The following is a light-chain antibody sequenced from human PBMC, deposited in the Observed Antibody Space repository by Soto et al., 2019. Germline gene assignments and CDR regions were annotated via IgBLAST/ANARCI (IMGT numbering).Light chain of an antibody. Sequence: DIQMTQSPSTLSASVGDRVTITCRASQSTSSYLAWYQQKPGKAPKLLIYQASSLENGVLSRFSGSGSGTEFSLTISSLQPDDFATYYCQQYSSHSTFGQGTKVDIK. V-gene: IGKV1-5*03. CDR1: QSTSSY. CDR3: QQYSSHST. J-gene: IGKJ1*01. CDR2: QAS.